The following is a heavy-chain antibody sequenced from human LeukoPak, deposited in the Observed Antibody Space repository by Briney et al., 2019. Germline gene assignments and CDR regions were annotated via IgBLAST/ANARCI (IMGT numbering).Heavy chain of an antibody. CDR3: ARDVGT. CDR2: ISNDESTI. V-gene: IGHV3-74*01. D-gene: IGHD7-27*01. J-gene: IGHJ5*02. CDR1: GFTFSSYW. Sequence: GGTLRLSCAASGFTFSSYWMHWVRQAPGKGPVWVSLISNDESTIIYADSVKGRFTISRDNAKNTLYLQMSSLRAEDTAVYYCARDVGTWGQGTLVTVSS.